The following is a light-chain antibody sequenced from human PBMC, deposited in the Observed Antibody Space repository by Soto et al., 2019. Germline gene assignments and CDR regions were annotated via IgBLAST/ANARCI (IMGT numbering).Light chain of an antibody. V-gene: IGKV3-15*01. CDR2: GAT. CDR1: QSVSSN. J-gene: IGKJ1*01. Sequence: EIVMTQSPATLSVSPGESATLSCRASQSVSSNLAWYQQKPGQAPRLLIYGATTRATGIPARFRGSGSGTEFTLTISSLQSEDFAVYYCQQYNTFGQGTKVEVK. CDR3: QQYNT.